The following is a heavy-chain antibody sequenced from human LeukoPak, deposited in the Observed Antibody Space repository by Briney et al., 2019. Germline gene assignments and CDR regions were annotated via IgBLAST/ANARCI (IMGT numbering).Heavy chain of an antibody. CDR1: GGSVSSYY. Sequence: SETLSLTCTVSGGSVSSYYWSWIRQPPGKGLEWIGYIYYSGNTIYNPSLKSRVTISVDTSKRPFSLKLGFVTAADTAVYFCARRPYYSGSGNYYPNPFDYWGQGALVTVSS. V-gene: IGHV4-59*02. D-gene: IGHD3-10*01. CDR2: IYYSGNT. CDR3: ARRPYYSGSGNYYPNPFDY. J-gene: IGHJ4*02.